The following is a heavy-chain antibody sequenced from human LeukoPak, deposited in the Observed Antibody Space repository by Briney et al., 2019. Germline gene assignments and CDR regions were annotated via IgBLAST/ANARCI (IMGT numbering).Heavy chain of an antibody. V-gene: IGHV3-30*04. CDR3: ARDLGHSSGWFFDS. J-gene: IGHJ4*02. D-gene: IGHD6-19*01. CDR1: GFMFSNYV. Sequence: GVSLRLSCAASGFMFSNYVMHWLRQAPGKGLKWVAVIEHDSSQKYYADYVKGRFTISRDNSKNTLYLQMDSLRLEDTAVYYCARDLGHSSGWFFDSRGQGTLITVSS. CDR2: IEHDSSQK.